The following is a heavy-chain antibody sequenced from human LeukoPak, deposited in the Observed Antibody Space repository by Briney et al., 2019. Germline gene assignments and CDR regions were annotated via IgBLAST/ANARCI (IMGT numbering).Heavy chain of an antibody. CDR2: ISGSGGST. D-gene: IGHD6-13*01. CDR1: GFTFSKYA. V-gene: IGHV3-23*01. Sequence: GGSLRLSCAASGFTFSKYAMSWVRQAPGKGLEWVSAISGSGGSTYYADSVKGRFTISRDNSKNTLNLQMNSLRAEDTALYYCAKDEQLLVRGNCDYWGQGTLVTVSS. J-gene: IGHJ4*02. CDR3: AKDEQLLVRGNCDY.